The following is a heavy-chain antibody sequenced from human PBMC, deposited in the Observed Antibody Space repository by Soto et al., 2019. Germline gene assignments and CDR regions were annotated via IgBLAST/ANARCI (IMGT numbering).Heavy chain of an antibody. CDR2: MNPNSGNT. CDR1: GYTFTSYY. D-gene: IGHD6-6*01. V-gene: IGHV1-8*01. CDR3: ASSSLDYYYYYGMDV. J-gene: IGHJ6*02. Sequence: ASVEVSCKASGYTFTSYYINWVLQATGQGLEWMGWMNPNSGNTGYAQKFQGRVTMTRNTSISTAYMELSSLRSEDTAVYYCASSSLDYYYYYGMDVWGQGTTVTVSS.